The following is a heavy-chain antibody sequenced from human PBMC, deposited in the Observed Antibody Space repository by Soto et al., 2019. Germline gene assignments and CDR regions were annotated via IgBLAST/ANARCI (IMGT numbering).Heavy chain of an antibody. Sequence: QVQLVQSGAEVKKPGASVKVSCKASGYTFTSYGISWVRQAHGQGLDWMGWISAYNGNTNYAHKHQGRATMTTDTSTSTAYMERRSLRSDDTAVYYCARAPIDFWSGRHYYCGQGTLVTVSS. J-gene: IGHJ4*02. D-gene: IGHD3-3*01. V-gene: IGHV1-18*01. CDR2: ISAYNGNT. CDR1: GYTFTSYG. CDR3: ARAPIDFWSGRHYY.